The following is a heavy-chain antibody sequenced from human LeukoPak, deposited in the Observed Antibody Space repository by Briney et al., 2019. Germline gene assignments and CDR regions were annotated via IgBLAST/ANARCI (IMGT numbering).Heavy chain of an antibody. CDR3: ARGLGYSYAADY. D-gene: IGHD5-18*01. CDR2: ISGSGGST. V-gene: IGHV3-23*01. Sequence: GGSLRLSCAASGFTFSNSALSWVRQALGKGLEWVSDISGSGGSTYYADSVKGRFTISRDNSKNTLYLQMNSLRAEDTAVYYCARGLGYSYAADYWGQGTLVTASS. J-gene: IGHJ4*02. CDR1: GFTFSNSA.